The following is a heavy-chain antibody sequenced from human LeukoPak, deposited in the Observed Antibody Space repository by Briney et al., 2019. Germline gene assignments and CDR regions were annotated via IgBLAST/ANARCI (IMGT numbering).Heavy chain of an antibody. V-gene: IGHV3-20*01. CDR1: GFTFDDYG. CDR2: INWNGGST. D-gene: IGHD6-13*01. J-gene: IGHJ4*02. Sequence: SGGSLRLSCAASGFTFDDYGMSWVRQAPGKGLEWVSGINWNGGSTGYADSVKGRFTISRDNAKNSLYLQMNSLRAEDTALYHCARGSGSSSWYAAFDYWGQGTLVTVSS. CDR3: ARGSGSSSWYAAFDY.